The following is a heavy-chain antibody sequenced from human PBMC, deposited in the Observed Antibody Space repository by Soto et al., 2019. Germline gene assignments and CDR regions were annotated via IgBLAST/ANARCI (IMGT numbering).Heavy chain of an antibody. CDR2: IYYSGST. J-gene: IGHJ4*02. CDR3: ARDKVSGIAARGFDY. Sequence: QVQLQESGPGLVKPSQTLSLTCTVSGGSISSGDYYWGWIRQPPGKGLERIGYIYYSGSTYYNPSLKSRVTISVDTSKNQFSLKLSSVTAADTAVYYCARDKVSGIAARGFDYWGQGTLVTVSS. D-gene: IGHD6-6*01. V-gene: IGHV4-30-4*01. CDR1: GGSISSGDYY.